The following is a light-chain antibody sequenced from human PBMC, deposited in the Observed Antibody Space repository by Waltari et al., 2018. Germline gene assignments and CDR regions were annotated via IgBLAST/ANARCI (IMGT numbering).Light chain of an antibody. CDR1: SSNIGSNT. Sequence: QSVLTQPPSASGTPGPRVPLSLSGSSSNIGSNTLNWYQQLPGTAPNILTYSNNQRPSGVPDRFSGSKAGTSASLAISGLQSEDEADYYCAAWDDSLNGLVFGGGTKLTVL. CDR3: AAWDDSLNGLV. V-gene: IGLV1-44*01. CDR2: SNN. J-gene: IGLJ2*01.